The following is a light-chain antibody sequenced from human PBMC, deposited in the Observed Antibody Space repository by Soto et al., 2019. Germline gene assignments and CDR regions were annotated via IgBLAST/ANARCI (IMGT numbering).Light chain of an antibody. CDR3: CSYAGSYV. J-gene: IGLJ1*01. CDR2: DVT. V-gene: IGLV2-11*01. CDR1: SSDVGGYNY. Sequence: QSALTQPRSVSGSPGQSVTISCTGTSSDVGGYNYVSWYQQYPGKGPKLIIYDVTKRPSGVPDRFSGSKSGSTASLTISGLQAEDEADYYCCSYAGSYVFGTGTQLTVL.